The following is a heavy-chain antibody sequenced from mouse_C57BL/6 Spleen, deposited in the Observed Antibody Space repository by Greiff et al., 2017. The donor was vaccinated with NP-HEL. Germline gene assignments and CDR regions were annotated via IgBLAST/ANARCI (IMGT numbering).Heavy chain of an antibody. CDR3: ARDDYDHYFDY. CDR2: IYPSDSET. CDR1: GYTFTSYW. D-gene: IGHD2-4*01. J-gene: IGHJ2*01. V-gene: IGHV1-61*01. Sequence: QVQLQQPGAELVRPGSSVKLSCKASGYTFTSYWMDWVKQRPGQGLEWIGNIYPSDSETHYNQKFKDKATLPVDKSSSTAYMQLSSLTSEDAAVYYCARDDYDHYFDYWGQGTTLTVSS.